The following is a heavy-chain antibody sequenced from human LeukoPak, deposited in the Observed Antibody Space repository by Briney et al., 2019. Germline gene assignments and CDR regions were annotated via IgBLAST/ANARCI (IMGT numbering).Heavy chain of an antibody. J-gene: IGHJ4*02. CDR3: ARVTGSGSYYNGIDY. Sequence: HSGGSLRLSCAASGFTFSSYGMHWVRQAPGKGLEWVAVIWYDGSNKYYADSVKGRFTISRDNSNNTLYLQMNSLRAEDTAVYYCARVTGSGSYYNGIDYWGQGTLVTVSS. V-gene: IGHV3-33*01. CDR2: IWYDGSNK. CDR1: GFTFSSYG. D-gene: IGHD3-10*01.